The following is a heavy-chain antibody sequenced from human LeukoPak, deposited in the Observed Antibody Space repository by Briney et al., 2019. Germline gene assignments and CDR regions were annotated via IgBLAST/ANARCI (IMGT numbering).Heavy chain of an antibody. CDR3: ARVYYGSGSLHYYYYYMDV. J-gene: IGHJ6*03. CDR1: GFTFSSYA. V-gene: IGHV3-23*01. D-gene: IGHD3-10*01. CDR2: IRGSGDRT. Sequence: GGSLRLSCAASGFTFSSYAMSWVRQAPGKGLEWVSAIRGSGDRTHYADSVRGRFTISRDNSKNTLYLQMNSLRAEDTAVYYCARVYYGSGSLHYYYYYMDVWGKGATVTISS.